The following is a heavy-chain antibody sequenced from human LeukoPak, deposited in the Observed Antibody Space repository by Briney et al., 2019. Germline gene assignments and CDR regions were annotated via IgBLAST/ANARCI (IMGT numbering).Heavy chain of an antibody. CDR3: ARPSTVTTNYYYYYGMDV. Sequence: SVKVSCKASGGTFSSYTISWVRQAPGQGLEWMGRIIPILGIANYAQKLQGRVTITADKSTSTAYMELSSLRSEDTAVYYCARPSTVTTNYYYYYGMDVWGQGTTVTVSS. D-gene: IGHD4-17*01. V-gene: IGHV1-69*02. CDR1: GGTFSSYT. CDR2: IIPILGIA. J-gene: IGHJ6*02.